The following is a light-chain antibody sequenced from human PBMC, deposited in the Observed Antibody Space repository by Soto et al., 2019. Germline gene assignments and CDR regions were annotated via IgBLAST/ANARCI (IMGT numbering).Light chain of an antibody. J-gene: IGKJ1*01. CDR1: QGMSSY. CDR2: AAS. V-gene: IGKV1-9*01. CDR3: QQYNNWLKT. Sequence: DIQLTQSPSFLSASVGDRVTITCRASQGMSSYLSLYQQKPGKPPKLLIYAASTLQSGVPSRCSGSGSGTEFTLTISSLQPEDFAVYYCQQYNNWLKTFGQGTKVDIK.